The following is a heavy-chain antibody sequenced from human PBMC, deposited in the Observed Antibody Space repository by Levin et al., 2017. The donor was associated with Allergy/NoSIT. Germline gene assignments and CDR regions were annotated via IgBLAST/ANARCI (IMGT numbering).Heavy chain of an antibody. CDR2: VCYSGSS. CDR3: ARGLIITQGGSKYYYGVDG. D-gene: IGHD3-10*01. CDR1: GGSVFSGSYY. Sequence: SETLSLTCTVSGGSVFSGSYYWSWIRQPPGTGLEYIGYVCYSGSSNYNPSLKSRVTISMDTSKNQLSLKLSSVSAADTAVYYCARGLIITQGGSKYYYGVDGWGQGTPVTVSS. V-gene: IGHV4-61*01. J-gene: IGHJ6*02.